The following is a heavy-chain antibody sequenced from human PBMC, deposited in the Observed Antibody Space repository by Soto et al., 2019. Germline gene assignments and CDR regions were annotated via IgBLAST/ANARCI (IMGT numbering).Heavy chain of an antibody. CDR3: ARAVGYYGSGNWFDP. CDR1: GGSISSYY. CDR2: IYYSGST. J-gene: IGHJ5*02. V-gene: IGHV4-59*01. Sequence: SETLSLTCTVSGGSISSYYWSWIRQPPGKGLEWIGYIYYSGSTNYNPSLKSRVTISVDTSKNQFSLKLSSVTAADTAVYYCARAVGYYGSGNWFDPWGQGTLVTVS. D-gene: IGHD3-10*01.